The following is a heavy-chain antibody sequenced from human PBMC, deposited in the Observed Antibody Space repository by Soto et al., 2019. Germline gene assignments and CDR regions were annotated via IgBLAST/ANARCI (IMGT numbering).Heavy chain of an antibody. Sequence: SETLSLTCAVYGGSFSGYYWSLIRQPPGKGLEWIGEINHSGSTNYNPSLKSRVTISVDTSKNQFSLKLSSVTAADTAVYYCARGHLYSSSSDFDYWGQGTRVTVSS. D-gene: IGHD6-6*01. CDR2: INHSGST. J-gene: IGHJ4*02. CDR3: ARGHLYSSSSDFDY. V-gene: IGHV4-34*01. CDR1: GGSFSGYY.